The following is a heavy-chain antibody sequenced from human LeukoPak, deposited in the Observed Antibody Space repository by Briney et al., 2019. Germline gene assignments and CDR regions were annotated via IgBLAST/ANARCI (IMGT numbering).Heavy chain of an antibody. Sequence: SETLSLTCTVSGGSISSGGYYWSWIRQPPGKGLEWIGYIYHSGSTYYNPSLKSRVTISVDRSKNQFSLKLSSVTAADTAVYYCARLYYDFWSGYPNAFDIWGQGTMVTVSS. CDR1: GGSISSGGYY. CDR2: IYHSGST. V-gene: IGHV4-30-2*01. CDR3: ARLYYDFWSGYPNAFDI. D-gene: IGHD3-3*01. J-gene: IGHJ3*02.